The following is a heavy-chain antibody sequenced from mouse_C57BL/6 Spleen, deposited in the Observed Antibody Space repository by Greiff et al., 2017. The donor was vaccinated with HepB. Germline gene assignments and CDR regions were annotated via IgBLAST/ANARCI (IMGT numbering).Heavy chain of an antibody. CDR3: GPYYGSSLSY. Sequence: QVHVKQSGAELARPGASVKLSCKASGYTFTSYGISWVKQRTGQGLEWIGEIYPRSGNTYYNEKFKGKATLTADKSSSTAYMELRSLTSEDSAVYFCGPYYGSSLSYWGQGTTLTVSS. D-gene: IGHD1-1*01. J-gene: IGHJ2*01. CDR2: IYPRSGNT. CDR1: GYTFTSYG. V-gene: IGHV1-81*01.